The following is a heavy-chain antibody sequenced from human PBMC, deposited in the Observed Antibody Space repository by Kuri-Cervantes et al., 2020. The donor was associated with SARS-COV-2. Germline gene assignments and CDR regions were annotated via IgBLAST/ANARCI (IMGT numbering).Heavy chain of an antibody. CDR1: GFTFSSYA. Sequence: GGSLRPSCAASGFTFSSYAMHWVRQAPGKGLEWVAVISYDGRNKYYADSVKGRFTISRDNSKNTLYLQMNSLRAEDTAVYYCARRYYDFWCGYSNAFDIWGQGTMVTVSS. J-gene: IGHJ3*02. CDR3: ARRYYDFWCGYSNAFDI. V-gene: IGHV3-30*04. D-gene: IGHD3-3*01. CDR2: ISYDGRNK.